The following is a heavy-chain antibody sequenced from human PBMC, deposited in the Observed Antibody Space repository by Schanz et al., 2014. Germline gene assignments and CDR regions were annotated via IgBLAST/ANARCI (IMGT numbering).Heavy chain of an antibody. CDR1: GFPFSYYT. J-gene: IGHJ3*02. CDR2: IGRRGQVI. V-gene: IGHV3-21*02. D-gene: IGHD3-16*01. CDR3: ARSYHDDDDYTRALDM. Sequence: EVQLEESGGGLVKPGGSLRLSCAVSGFPFSYYTMNWVRQAPGKGPEWVACIGRRGQVIYYADSMEGRFTISRDNAQNSLFLQMNSLRVEDTAVYYCARSYHDDDDYTRALDMWGQGTMVTVSS.